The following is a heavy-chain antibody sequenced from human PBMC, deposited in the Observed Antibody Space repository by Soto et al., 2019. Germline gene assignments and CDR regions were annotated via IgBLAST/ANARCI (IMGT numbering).Heavy chain of an antibody. CDR2: IYYSGST. CDR3: ARDSGAYDFWSGYNYYYYMDV. CDR1: GGSISSYY. J-gene: IGHJ6*03. Sequence: ETLSLTCTVSGGSISSYYWIWIRQPPGKGLEWIGYIYYSGSTNYNPSLKSRVTISVDTSKNQFSLKLSSVTAADTAVYYCARDSGAYDFWSGYNYYYYMDVWGKGTTVTVSS. D-gene: IGHD3-3*01. V-gene: IGHV4-59*01.